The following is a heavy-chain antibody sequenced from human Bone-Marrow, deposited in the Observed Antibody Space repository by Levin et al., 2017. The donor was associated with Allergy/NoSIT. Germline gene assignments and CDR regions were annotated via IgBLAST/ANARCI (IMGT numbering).Heavy chain of an antibody. V-gene: IGHV3-49*03. CDR2: IRSKAYGGTT. CDR1: GFTFGDYA. J-gene: IGHJ4*02. Sequence: GESLKISCTASGFTFGDYAMSWFRQAPGKGLEWVGFIRSKAYGGTTEYAASVKGRFTISRDDSKSIAYLQMNSLKTEDTAVYFCTREEGGGSDYWGQGTLVTVSS. CDR3: TREEGGGSDY. D-gene: IGHD2-15*01.